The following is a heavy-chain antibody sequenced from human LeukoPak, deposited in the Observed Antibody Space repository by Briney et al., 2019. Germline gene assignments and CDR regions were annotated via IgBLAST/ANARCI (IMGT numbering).Heavy chain of an antibody. J-gene: IGHJ6*02. CDR1: GYTFTSYG. D-gene: IGHD3-3*01. CDR3: ARAPTYYDFWSGYYHYYYGMDV. V-gene: IGHV1-18*01. CDR2: ISACNGNT. Sequence: ASVKVSCKASGYTFTSYGISWVRQAPGQGLEWMGWISACNGNTNYAQKLQGRVTMTTDTSTSTAYMELRSLRSDDTAVYYCARAPTYYDFWSGYYHYYYGMDVWGQGTTVTVSS.